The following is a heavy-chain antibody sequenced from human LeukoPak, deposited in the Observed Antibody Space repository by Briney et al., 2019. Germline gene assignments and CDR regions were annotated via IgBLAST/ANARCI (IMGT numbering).Heavy chain of an antibody. CDR3: AREDYYDSSGYYLDC. J-gene: IGHJ4*02. Sequence: SETLSLTCTVSGYSISSGYYWGWIRQPPGKGLEWIGSIYHSGSTYYNPSLKSRVTISVDTSKNQFSLKLSSVTAADTAVYYCAREDYYDSSGYYLDCWGQGTLVTVSS. CDR1: GYSISSGYY. V-gene: IGHV4-38-2*02. CDR2: IYHSGST. D-gene: IGHD3-22*01.